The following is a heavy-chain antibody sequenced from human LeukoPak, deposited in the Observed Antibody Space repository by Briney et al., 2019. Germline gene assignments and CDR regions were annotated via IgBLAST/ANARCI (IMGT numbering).Heavy chain of an antibody. CDR2: IKSKTDGGTT. J-gene: IGHJ4*02. Sequence: GGSLRLSCAASGFTFSNAWMSWVRQAPGKGLEWVGRIKSKTDGGTTDYAAPVKGRFTISRDDSKNTLYLQMNSLSAEDTAVYYCAKDKWVATTPPDYWGQGTLVTVS. D-gene: IGHD5-24*01. CDR1: GFTFSNAW. CDR3: AKDKWVATTPPDY. V-gene: IGHV3-15*01.